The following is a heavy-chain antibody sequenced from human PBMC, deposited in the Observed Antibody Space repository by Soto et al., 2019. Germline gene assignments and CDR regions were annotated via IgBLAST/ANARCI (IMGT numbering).Heavy chain of an antibody. V-gene: IGHV1-69*08. D-gene: IGHD4-17*01. CDR1: GGTFSSYT. J-gene: IGHJ5*02. CDR3: ARDFGDYGDPSWFDP. Sequence: QVQLVQSGAEVKKPGSSVKVSCKASGGTFSSYTISWVRQAPGQGLEWMGRIIPILGIANYAQKFQGRVTITADKSTSTAYMELSSLRSEDTAVYYCARDFGDYGDPSWFDPRGQGTLVTVSS. CDR2: IIPILGIA.